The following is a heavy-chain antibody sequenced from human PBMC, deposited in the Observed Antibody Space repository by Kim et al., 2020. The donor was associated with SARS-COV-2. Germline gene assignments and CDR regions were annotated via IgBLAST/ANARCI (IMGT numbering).Heavy chain of an antibody. V-gene: IGHV3-33*01. Sequence: GGSLRLSCVASGFTFSSYCMTWVRQAPGKGLEWVADIWYDGSNKYYADSVKGRFTISRDNSKNTLYLQMNSLRAKDTAVYYCARGGTRFGYGWYFDLWGRGTLVTVSS. CDR3: ARGGTRFGYGWYFDL. CDR2: IWYDGSNK. J-gene: IGHJ2*01. D-gene: IGHD5-18*01. CDR1: GFTFSSYC.